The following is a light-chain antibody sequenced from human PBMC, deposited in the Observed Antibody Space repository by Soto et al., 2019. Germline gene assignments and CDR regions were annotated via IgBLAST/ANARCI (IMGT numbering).Light chain of an antibody. J-gene: IGKJ2*01. CDR2: GAS. V-gene: IGKV1-39*01. Sequence: IQMTQSPSSLSASVGDRVTITCQTSQSINTYLNWYQQKPGKAPKLLIYGASSLQSGVPLRFSGSGSGTDFTLTISSLQPDDSATYYCQQYNSYPYTFGQGTKVDIK. CDR1: QSINTY. CDR3: QQYNSYPYT.